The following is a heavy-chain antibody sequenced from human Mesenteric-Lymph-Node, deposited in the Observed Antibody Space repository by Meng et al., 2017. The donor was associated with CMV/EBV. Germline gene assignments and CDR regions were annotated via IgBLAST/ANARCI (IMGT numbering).Heavy chain of an antibody. J-gene: IGHJ4*02. D-gene: IGHD2-2*01. CDR2: IYSGGSST. CDR1: GFTFSSYA. Sequence: GGSLRLSCAVSGFTFSSYAMSWVRQAPGKGLEWVSVIYSGGSSTYYADSVKGRFTISRDNSKNTLYLQMNSLRAEDTAVYYCAKALPITRGISVVVPAAGWYFDYWGQGTLVTVSS. V-gene: IGHV3-23*03. CDR3: AKALPITRGISVVVPAAGWYFDY.